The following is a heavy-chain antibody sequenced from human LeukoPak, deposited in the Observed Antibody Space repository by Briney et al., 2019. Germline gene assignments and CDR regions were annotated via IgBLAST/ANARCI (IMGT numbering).Heavy chain of an antibody. CDR1: GYTFTSYG. CDR2: ISAYNGNT. CDR3: ARFEELVVPAAYDY. V-gene: IGHV1-18*01. Sequence: ASVKVSCKASGYTFTSYGISWVRQAPGQGLEWMGWISAYNGNTNYAQKLQGRVTMTTDTSTSTAYMELRSLRSDDTAVYYCARFEELVVPAAYDYWGQGTLVTVSS. J-gene: IGHJ4*02. D-gene: IGHD2-2*01.